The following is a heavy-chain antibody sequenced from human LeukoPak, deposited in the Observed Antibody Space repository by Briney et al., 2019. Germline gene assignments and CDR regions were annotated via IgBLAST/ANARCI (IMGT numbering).Heavy chain of an antibody. D-gene: IGHD1-26*01. CDR1: GFTFSSYA. CDR2: ISGSGGST. Sequence: GGSLRLSCAASGFTFSSYAMSWVRQAPGKGLEWVSAISGSGGSTCYADSVKGRFTISRDNSKNTLYLQMNSLRAEDTAVYYCAKVKSGSYSAFDIWGQGTMVTVSS. CDR3: AKVKSGSYSAFDI. V-gene: IGHV3-23*01. J-gene: IGHJ3*02.